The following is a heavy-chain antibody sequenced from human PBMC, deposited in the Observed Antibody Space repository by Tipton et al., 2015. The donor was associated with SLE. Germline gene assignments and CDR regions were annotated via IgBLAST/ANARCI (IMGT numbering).Heavy chain of an antibody. Sequence: SLRLSCASSGFIFSNYNMNWVRQAPGKGLEWLSYISSTGKTIYQPDSVKGRFTISRDNSKDTVYLQMNSLRAEDTAVYYCARARGVLGGSGWYFELWGRGTLVTASS. CDR2: ISSTGKTI. CDR1: GFIFSNYN. J-gene: IGHJ2*01. V-gene: IGHV3-48*01. CDR3: ARARGVLGGSGWYFEL. D-gene: IGHD1-26*01.